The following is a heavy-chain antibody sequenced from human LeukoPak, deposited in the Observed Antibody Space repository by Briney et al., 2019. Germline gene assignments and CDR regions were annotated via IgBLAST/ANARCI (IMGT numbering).Heavy chain of an antibody. Sequence: SETLSLTCTVSGGSISSFYWSWIRQPPGKGLEWIGYIYYSGSTNYNPSLKSRVTISLDTSKNQFSLRLTSVTAADTAIYYCARYDSSAIYGGGFDIWGQGTMVTVSS. J-gene: IGHJ3*02. V-gene: IGHV4-59*01. CDR2: IYYSGST. D-gene: IGHD3-22*01. CDR3: ARYDSSAIYGGGFDI. CDR1: GGSISSFY.